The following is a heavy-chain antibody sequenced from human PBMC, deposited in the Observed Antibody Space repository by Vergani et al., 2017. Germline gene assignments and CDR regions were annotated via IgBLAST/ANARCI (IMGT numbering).Heavy chain of an antibody. CDR3: AKLEMATKGEKEDY. D-gene: IGHD5-24*01. J-gene: IGHJ4*02. V-gene: IGHV3-23*04. CDR2: ISGSGGST. Sequence: EVQLVESGGGLVKPGGSLRLSCAASGFTFSSYSMNWVRQAPGKGLEWVSAISGSGGSTYYADSVKGRFTISRDNSKNTLYLQMNSLRAEDTAVYYCAKLEMATKGEKEDYWGQGTLVTVSS. CDR1: GFTFSSYS.